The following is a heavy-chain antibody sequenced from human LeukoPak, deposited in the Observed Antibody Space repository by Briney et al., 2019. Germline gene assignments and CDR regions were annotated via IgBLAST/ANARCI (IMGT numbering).Heavy chain of an antibody. CDR1: GYTFTSYY. CDR2: INPSGGST. Sequence: GASVKVSCKASGYTFTSYYMHWVRQAPGQGLEWMGLINPSGGSTSYAQKFQGRVTMTRDMSTSTVYMELSSLRSEDTAVYYCARGGSSWTFDYWGQGTLVTVSS. V-gene: IGHV1-46*01. CDR3: ARGGSSWTFDY. J-gene: IGHJ4*02. D-gene: IGHD6-13*01.